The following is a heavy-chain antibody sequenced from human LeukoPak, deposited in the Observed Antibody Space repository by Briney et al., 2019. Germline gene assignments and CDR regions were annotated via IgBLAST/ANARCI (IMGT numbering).Heavy chain of an antibody. CDR2: ISGSSGST. D-gene: IGHD3-9*01. CDR3: AKSLDYDILTGYGANDY. J-gene: IGHJ4*02. Sequence: PGGSLRLSCAASGFTFSSYAMSWVRQAPGKGLEWVSAISGSSGSTYYADSVKGRFTISRDNSKNTLYLQMNSLRAEDMAVYYCAKSLDYDILTGYGANDYWGQGTLVTVSS. V-gene: IGHV3-23*01. CDR1: GFTFSSYA.